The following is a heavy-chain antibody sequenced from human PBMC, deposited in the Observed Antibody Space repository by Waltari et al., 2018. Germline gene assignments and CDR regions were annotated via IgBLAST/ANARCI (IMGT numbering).Heavy chain of an antibody. J-gene: IGHJ6*02. V-gene: IGHV3-74*01. Sequence: EVQLVESGGVLAQPGGSLRLSCAASGFPFSTSWMPWVRQAPGKGLVWVSRINSDGSSISYADSVKGRFTISRDNAKNTLYLQMNSLRAEDTAVYYCARWRFCRSTTCLYGMDVWGQGTTVTVSS. CDR1: GFPFSTSW. CDR3: ARWRFCRSTTCLYGMDV. CDR2: INSDGSSI. D-gene: IGHD2-2*01.